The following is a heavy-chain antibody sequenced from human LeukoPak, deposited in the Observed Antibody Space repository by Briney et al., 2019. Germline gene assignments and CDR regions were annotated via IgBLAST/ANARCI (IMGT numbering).Heavy chain of an antibody. V-gene: IGHV1-2*02. CDR1: GYTFTGYY. Sequence: ASVKVSCKASGYTFTGYYMHWVRQAPGQGLEWMGWINPNSGGTNYAQKFQGRVTMTGDTSISTAYMELSRLRSDDTAVYYCARENLQGLSPSNWFDPWGQGTLVTVSS. D-gene: IGHD2/OR15-2a*01. CDR2: INPNSGGT. J-gene: IGHJ5*02. CDR3: ARENLQGLSPSNWFDP.